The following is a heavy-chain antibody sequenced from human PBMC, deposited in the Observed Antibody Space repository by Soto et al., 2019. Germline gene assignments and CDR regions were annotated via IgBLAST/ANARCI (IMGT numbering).Heavy chain of an antibody. CDR2: ITAASDTI. V-gene: IGHV3-48*02. D-gene: IGHD3-3*01. J-gene: IGHJ5*02. CDR3: ARHYTTSRVGAWFDP. CDR1: GFTFSIYT. Sequence: EVQLVESGGGLAQPGGSLRLSCEAAGFTFSIYTMNWVRQAPGKGLEWVSYITAASDTIYYADSVKGRFTISRDNAKNSLYLQMNSLRDEYTAVYYCARHYTTSRVGAWFDPWGQGTLVTVSS.